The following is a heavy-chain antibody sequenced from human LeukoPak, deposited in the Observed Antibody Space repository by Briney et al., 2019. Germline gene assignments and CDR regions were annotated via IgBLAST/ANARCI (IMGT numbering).Heavy chain of an antibody. J-gene: IGHJ6*03. CDR1: GFTFSSYS. V-gene: IGHV3-48*01. CDR3: ARATGRLMDV. Sequence: GGSLRLSCAASGFTFSSYSMNWVRQAPGKGLEWVLYISSSSSTIYYADSVKGRFTISRDNAKNSLYLQMNSPRAEDTAVYYCARATGRLMDVWGKGTTVTVSS. CDR2: ISSSSSTI. D-gene: IGHD6-25*01.